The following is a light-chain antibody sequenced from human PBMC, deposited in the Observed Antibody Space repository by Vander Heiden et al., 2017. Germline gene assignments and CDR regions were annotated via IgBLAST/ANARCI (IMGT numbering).Light chain of an antibody. Sequence: EIVMTKSAATLSVSPGERATLSCRASQSVTSNLAWYQQKPGQAPRLLIYGASTRATGIPARFSGSGSGTEFTLTISSLQSEDFAVYYCQQYNNWPLYTFGQGTKLEIK. CDR1: QSVTSN. V-gene: IGKV3-15*01. CDR2: GAS. J-gene: IGKJ2*01. CDR3: QQYNNWPLYT.